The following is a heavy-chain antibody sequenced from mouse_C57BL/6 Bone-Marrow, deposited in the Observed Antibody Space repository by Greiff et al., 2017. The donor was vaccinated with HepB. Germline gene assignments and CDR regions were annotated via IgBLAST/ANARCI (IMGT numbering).Heavy chain of an antibody. Sequence: QVHVKQPGAELVMPGASVKLSCKASGYTFTSYWMHWVKQRPGQGLEWIGEIDPSDSYTNYNQKFKGKSTLTVDKSSSTAYMQLSSLTSEDSAVYYCARREGNYVPLAMDYWGQGTSVTVSS. CDR3: ARREGNYVPLAMDY. CDR1: GYTFTSYW. CDR2: IDPSDSYT. V-gene: IGHV1-69*01. D-gene: IGHD2-1*01. J-gene: IGHJ4*01.